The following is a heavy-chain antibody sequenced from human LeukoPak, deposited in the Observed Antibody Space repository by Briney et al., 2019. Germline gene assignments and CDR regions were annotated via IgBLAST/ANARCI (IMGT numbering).Heavy chain of an antibody. CDR3: ARDPSSFWSGYYAY. D-gene: IGHD3-3*01. Sequence: GGSLRLSCAASGFTFSSYAMHWVRQAPGKGLEWVAVISYDGSNKYYADSVKGRFTISRENSKNTLYLQMNSLRAEDTAVYYCARDPSSFWSGYYAYWGQGTLVTVSS. CDR2: ISYDGSNK. V-gene: IGHV3-30-3*01. CDR1: GFTFSSYA. J-gene: IGHJ4*02.